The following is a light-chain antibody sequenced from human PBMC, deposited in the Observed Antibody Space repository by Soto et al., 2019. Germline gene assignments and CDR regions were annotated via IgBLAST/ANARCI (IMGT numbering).Light chain of an antibody. CDR1: SSNIGSNY. CDR3: AAWVDSLSGPV. J-gene: IGLJ1*01. V-gene: IGLV1-47*01. Sequence: QSVLTQPPSASGTPGQRVTISCSGSSSNIGSNYVYWYQQLPGTAPKLLIYRNNQRPSGVPDRFSGSKSGTSASLAISGLRSEDEADYYCAAWVDSLSGPVFGTGTKVTVL. CDR2: RNN.